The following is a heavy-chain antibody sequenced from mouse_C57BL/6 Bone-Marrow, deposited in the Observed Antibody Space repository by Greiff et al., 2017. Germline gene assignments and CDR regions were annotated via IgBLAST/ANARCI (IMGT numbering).Heavy chain of an antibody. V-gene: IGHV1-12*01. J-gene: IGHJ1*03. Sequence: QVQLQQSGAELVRPGASVKMSCKASGYTFTSYNMHWVKQTPRQGLEWIGAIYPGNGDTSYNQKFKGKATLTVDKSSSTAYMQLSSLTSEDSAVYFCARAKIYYDYDGDWYFDVWGTGTTVTVSS. CDR2: IYPGNGDT. CDR1: GYTFTSYN. D-gene: IGHD2-4*01. CDR3: ARAKIYYDYDGDWYFDV.